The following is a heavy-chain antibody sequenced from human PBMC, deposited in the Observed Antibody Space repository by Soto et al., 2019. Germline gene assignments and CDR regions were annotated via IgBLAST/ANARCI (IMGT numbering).Heavy chain of an antibody. CDR2: IYYSGST. V-gene: IGHV4-39*01. Sequence: LSLTCTVSGGSISSSSYYWGWIRQPPGKGLEWIGSIYYSGSTYYNPSLKSRVTISVDTSKNQFSLKLSSVTAADTAVYYCARSGLAITMVRGVIMGWFDPWGQGTLVTVSS. CDR1: GGSISSSSYY. CDR3: ARSGLAITMVRGVIMGWFDP. J-gene: IGHJ5*02. D-gene: IGHD3-10*01.